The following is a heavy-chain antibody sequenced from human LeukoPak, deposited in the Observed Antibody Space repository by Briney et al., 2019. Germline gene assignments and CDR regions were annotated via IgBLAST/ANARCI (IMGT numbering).Heavy chain of an antibody. CDR3: AREGVTPFDY. J-gene: IGHJ4*02. CDR2: IIPILGIA. CDR1: GGTFSSYA. V-gene: IGHV1-69*04. D-gene: IGHD2-21*02. Sequence: AASVKVSRKASGGTFSSYAISWVRQAPGQGLEWMGRIIPILGIANYAQKFQGRVTITADKSTSTAYMELSSLRSEDTAVYYCAREGVTPFDYWGQGTLVTVSS.